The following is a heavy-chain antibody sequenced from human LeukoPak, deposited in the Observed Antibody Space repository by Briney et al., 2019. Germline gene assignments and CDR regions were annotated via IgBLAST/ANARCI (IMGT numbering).Heavy chain of an antibody. Sequence: PGGSLRLSCAASGITFSSYGMSWVRQAPGKGLEWVSSISSTGGTTYYADSVKGRFTISRDNSKNTLYLQMNSLRAEDTGVYYCARGSGYKYGFTGRERTKSRLDYWGQGTLVTVSS. V-gene: IGHV3-23*01. J-gene: IGHJ4*02. D-gene: IGHD5-18*01. CDR3: ARGSGYKYGFTGRERTKSRLDY. CDR2: ISSTGGTT. CDR1: GITFSSYG.